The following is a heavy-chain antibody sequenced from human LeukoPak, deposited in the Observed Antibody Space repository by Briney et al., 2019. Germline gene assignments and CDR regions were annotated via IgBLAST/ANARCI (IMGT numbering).Heavy chain of an antibody. D-gene: IGHD5-24*01. CDR1: GGSISSYY. J-gene: IGHJ4*02. Sequence: SETLSLTCTVSGGSISSYYWSWIRQPPGKGLEWIGYIYYSGSTNYNPSLKSRVTIPVDTSKNQFSLKLSSVTAADTAVYYCAREREVATGYFDYWGQGTLVTVSS. V-gene: IGHV4-59*01. CDR2: IYYSGST. CDR3: AREREVATGYFDY.